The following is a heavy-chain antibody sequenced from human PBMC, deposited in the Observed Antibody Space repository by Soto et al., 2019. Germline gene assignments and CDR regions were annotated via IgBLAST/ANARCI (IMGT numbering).Heavy chain of an antibody. J-gene: IGHJ5*02. D-gene: IGHD6-13*01. V-gene: IGHV3-48*01. Sequence: GGSLRLSCAASGFTFSSYGMHWVRQAPGKGLEWVSYISSSSSNIYYADSVKGRFTISRDNAKNSLYLQMNSLRAEDMAVYYCARHPERIAQIGWFDPWGQGTLVTVSS. CDR2: ISSSSSNI. CDR3: ARHPERIAQIGWFDP. CDR1: GFTFSSYG.